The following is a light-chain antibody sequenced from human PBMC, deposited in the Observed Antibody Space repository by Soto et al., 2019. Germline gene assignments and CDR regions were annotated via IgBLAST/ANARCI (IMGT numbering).Light chain of an antibody. V-gene: IGKV3-20*01. CDR3: QHYGSSPYT. Sequence: EIVLTQSPGTLSLSPGERATFFCRASQSVSSSYLAWYQQKPGQAPRLLIYAASSRATGIPDRFSGSGSGTDFTLTISRLEPEDFAVYYCQHYGSSPYTFGQGTKLEIK. CDR1: QSVSSSY. J-gene: IGKJ2*01. CDR2: AAS.